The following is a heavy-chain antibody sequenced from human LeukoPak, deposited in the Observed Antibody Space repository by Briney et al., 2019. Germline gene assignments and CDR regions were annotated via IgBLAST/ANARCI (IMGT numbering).Heavy chain of an antibody. Sequence: PSETLSLTCTVSGGSVSRDHWNWIRQPPGKGLEWIGYIYDIGSTIYNPSFQSRVTMSVDTSRNQLSLKLTSVTAADTAVYFCATGRDAYKTGYWGQGTLVTVSS. CDR3: ATGRDAYKTGY. CDR2: IYDIGST. J-gene: IGHJ4*02. CDR1: GGSVSRDH. D-gene: IGHD5-24*01. V-gene: IGHV4-59*02.